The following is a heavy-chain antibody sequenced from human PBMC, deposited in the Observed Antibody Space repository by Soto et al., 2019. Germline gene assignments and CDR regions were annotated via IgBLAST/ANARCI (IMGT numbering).Heavy chain of an antibody. CDR2: ISGSGGST. CDR3: AKWGRGYSDGLFDY. Sequence: EVQLLESGGGLVQPGGSLRLSCAASGFTFSSYAMSWVRQAPGKGLEWVSAISGSGGSTYYADSVKGRFTISRDNSKNTLYLHMNSLRAEETAVYYCAKWGRGYSDGLFDYWGQGTLVTVSS. D-gene: IGHD5-18*01. J-gene: IGHJ4*02. V-gene: IGHV3-23*01. CDR1: GFTFSSYA.